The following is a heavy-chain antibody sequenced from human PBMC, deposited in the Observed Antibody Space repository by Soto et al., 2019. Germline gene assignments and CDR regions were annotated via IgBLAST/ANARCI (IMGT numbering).Heavy chain of an antibody. Sequence: SETLSLTCAVYGGSFSGYYWSWIRHPPGKGLEWIGEINHSGSTNYNLSLKSRVTISVDTSKNQFSLKLSSVTAADTAVYYCARGPAARTRYFDYWGQGTLVTVSS. J-gene: IGHJ4*02. CDR1: GGSFSGYY. CDR2: INHSGST. V-gene: IGHV4-34*01. CDR3: ARGPAARTRYFDY. D-gene: IGHD6-6*01.